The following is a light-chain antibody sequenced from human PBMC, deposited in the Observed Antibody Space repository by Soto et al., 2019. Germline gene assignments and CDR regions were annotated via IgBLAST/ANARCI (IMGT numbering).Light chain of an antibody. V-gene: IGLV2-11*01. CDR3: SSYAGSYSRYV. Sequence: QSALAQPRSLSGSPGQSVTISCTGTSSDVGGYNYVSWYQQHPGKAPKLMIYDVSKRPSGVPDRFSGSKSGNTASLTISGLQAEDEADYYCSSYAGSYSRYVFGTGTKV. J-gene: IGLJ1*01. CDR1: SSDVGGYNY. CDR2: DVS.